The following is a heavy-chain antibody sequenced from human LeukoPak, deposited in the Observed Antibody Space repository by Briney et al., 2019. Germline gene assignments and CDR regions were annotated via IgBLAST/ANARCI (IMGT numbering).Heavy chain of an antibody. J-gene: IGHJ4*02. D-gene: IGHD7-27*01. Sequence: GGSLRLSCAASGFTFSSYSMNWVRQAPGKGLEWVSYIRSRDRTIYYADSVKGRFTISTDNAENSLYLQMDSLRTEDTAVYYCARDHRWGFDYWGRGTLVTVSS. V-gene: IGHV3-48*01. CDR2: IRSRDRTI. CDR1: GFTFSSYS. CDR3: ARDHRWGFDY.